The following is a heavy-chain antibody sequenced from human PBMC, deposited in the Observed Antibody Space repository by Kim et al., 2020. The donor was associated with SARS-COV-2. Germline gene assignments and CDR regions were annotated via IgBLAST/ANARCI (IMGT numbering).Heavy chain of an antibody. CDR3: AKVGVDTSVATLAGMDV. V-gene: IGHV3-23*01. D-gene: IGHD5-18*01. J-gene: IGHJ6*02. Sequence: VKDRFTISRDNSKTTLYLQMNSLRVEDTAVYYCAKVGVDTSVATLAGMDVWGQGIKVTVSS.